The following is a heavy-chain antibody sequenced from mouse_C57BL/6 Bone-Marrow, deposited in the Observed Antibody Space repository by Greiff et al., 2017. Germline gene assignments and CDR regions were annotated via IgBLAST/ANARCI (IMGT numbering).Heavy chain of an antibody. CDR2: IYPGNSDT. CDR1: GYTFTSYW. CDR3: TGAITTVVATNY. V-gene: IGHV1-5*01. D-gene: IGHD1-1*01. J-gene: IGHJ2*01. Sequence: EVQRVESGTVLARPGASVKMSCKTSGYTFTSYWMHWVKQRPGQGLEWIGAIYPGNSDTSYNQKFKGKAKLTAVTSASTAYMELSSLTNEDSAVYYCTGAITTVVATNYWGQGTTLTVSS.